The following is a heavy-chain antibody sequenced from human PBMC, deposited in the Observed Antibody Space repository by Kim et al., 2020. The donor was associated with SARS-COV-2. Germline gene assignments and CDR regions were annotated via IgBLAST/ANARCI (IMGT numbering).Heavy chain of an antibody. CDR3: ARDLGGSYRTLNWFDP. V-gene: IGHV1-46*01. Sequence: ASVKVSCKASGYTFTSYYMHWVRQAPGQGLEGMGIINPSGGSTSYAQKFQGRVTMTRDTSTSTVYMELSSLRSEDTAVYYCARDLGGSYRTLNWFDPWGQGTLVTVSS. J-gene: IGHJ5*02. CDR2: INPSGGST. CDR1: GYTFTSYY. D-gene: IGHD1-26*01.